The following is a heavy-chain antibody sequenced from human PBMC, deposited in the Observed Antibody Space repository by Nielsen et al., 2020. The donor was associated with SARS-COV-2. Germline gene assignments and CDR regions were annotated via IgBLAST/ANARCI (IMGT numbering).Heavy chain of an antibody. Sequence: LTCAVSGFTFSGSWMTWVRPAPGKGLEWVASIKQDGNEKNYVDSVKGRFTISRDNAKSSVYLEMNSLRAEDTAVYYCARAWNFAVHWGQGTLVTVSS. CDR1: GFTFSGSW. CDR2: IKQDGNEK. CDR3: ARAWNFAVH. D-gene: IGHD1-7*01. J-gene: IGHJ4*02. V-gene: IGHV3-7*02.